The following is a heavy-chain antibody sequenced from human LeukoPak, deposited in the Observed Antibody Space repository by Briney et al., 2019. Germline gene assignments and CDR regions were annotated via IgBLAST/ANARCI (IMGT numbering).Heavy chain of an antibody. CDR3: ARGLRLFSAFDI. V-gene: IGHV3-21*01. D-gene: IGHD3-22*01. J-gene: IGHJ3*02. CDR2: ISSSSSYI. Sequence: PGGSLRLSCAASGFTFSSYSMTWVRQAPGKGLEWVSSISSSSSYIYYADSVKGRFTISRDNAKNSLYLQMNSLRAEDTAVYYCARGLRLFSAFDIWGQGTMVTVSS. CDR1: GFTFSSYS.